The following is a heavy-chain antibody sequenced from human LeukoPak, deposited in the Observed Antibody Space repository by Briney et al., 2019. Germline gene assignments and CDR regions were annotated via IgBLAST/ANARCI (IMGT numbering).Heavy chain of an antibody. V-gene: IGHV4-59*08. CDR1: GGSISNYY. D-gene: IGHD6-13*01. J-gene: IGHJ3*02. CDR3: ARRSTTWNAFDI. CDR2: YYNSGNT. Sequence: SETLSLTCTVSGGSISNYYWSWIRQPPGKRPEWIGYYYNSGNTNYNPSLRSRVTISVDTSKNQFSLKLNSVTVADTAVYYCARRSTTWNAFDIWGQGTTVTVS.